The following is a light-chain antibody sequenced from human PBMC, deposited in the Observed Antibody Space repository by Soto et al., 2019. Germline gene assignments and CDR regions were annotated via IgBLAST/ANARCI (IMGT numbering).Light chain of an antibody. CDR1: QSVSSS. Sequence: EIVLTQSPATLSLSPGERATLSCRASQSVSSSLAWYQQKPGQAPRLLIYDASNRATGIPARFSGSGSGTDFTLTISSLEPEDFAVYYCQQSSNLAPLTFGGGTKVEIK. J-gene: IGKJ4*01. CDR3: QQSSNLAPLT. CDR2: DAS. V-gene: IGKV3-11*01.